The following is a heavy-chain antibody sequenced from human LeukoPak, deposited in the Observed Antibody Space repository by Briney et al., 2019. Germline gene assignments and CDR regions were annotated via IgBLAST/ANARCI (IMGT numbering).Heavy chain of an antibody. V-gene: IGHV3-30-3*01. CDR3: ARVRDSGRWGAFDI. J-gene: IGHJ3*02. CDR2: ISYDGSNK. D-gene: IGHD1-26*01. CDR1: GFTFSSYA. Sequence: GGSLRLSCAASGFTFSSYAIHWVRQAPGKGLEWVTLISYDGSNKYYADSVKGRFTISRDNSKNTLYLQMNSLRPEDTAVYYCARVRDSGRWGAFDIWGQGTMVTVSS.